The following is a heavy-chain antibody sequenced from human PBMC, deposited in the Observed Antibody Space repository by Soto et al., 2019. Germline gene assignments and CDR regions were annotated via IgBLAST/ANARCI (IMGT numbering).Heavy chain of an antibody. CDR1: GFTFSSYA. V-gene: IGHV3-30-3*01. Sequence: QVQLVESGGGVVQPGRSLRLSCAASGFTFSSYAMHWVRQAPGKGLEWVAVISYDGSNKYYADSVKGRFTISRDNSKNTLYLQMNSLRAEDTAVYYCARDSFRAYCGGDCYSGYFDYWGQGTLVTVSS. CDR3: ARDSFRAYCGGDCYSGYFDY. J-gene: IGHJ4*02. D-gene: IGHD2-21*02. CDR2: ISYDGSNK.